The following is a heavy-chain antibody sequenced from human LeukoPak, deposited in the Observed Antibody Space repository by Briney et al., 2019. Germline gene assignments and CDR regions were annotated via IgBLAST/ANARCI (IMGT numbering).Heavy chain of an antibody. CDR1: GFTFSTYA. J-gene: IGHJ4*02. CDR3: AREEYSNSWCFDF. D-gene: IGHD6-13*01. CDR2: IDTNGGNT. V-gene: IGHV3-64*02. Sequence: PGGSLRLSCAASGFTFSTYAMHWVRQAPGKGLEYVSGIDTNGGNTYYADSVKGRFTISRDNSKNTLYLQMGSLRPEDMAVYYCAREEYSNSWCFDFWGLGTLVTVSS.